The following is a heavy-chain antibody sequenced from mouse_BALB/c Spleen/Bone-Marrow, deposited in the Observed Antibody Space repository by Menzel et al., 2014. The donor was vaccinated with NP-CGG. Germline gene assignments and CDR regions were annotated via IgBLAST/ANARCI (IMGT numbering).Heavy chain of an antibody. V-gene: IGHV14-3*02. CDR1: GFNIKDTY. Sequence: VQLKESVAELVKPGASVKLSCTASGFNIKDTYMHWVKQRPEQGLEWIGRIDPANGNTKYDPKFQGKATITADTSSNTAYLQLSSLTSEDTAVYYCASYRYAWYFDVWGAGTTVTVSS. CDR2: IDPANGNT. CDR3: ASYRYAWYFDV. J-gene: IGHJ1*01. D-gene: IGHD2-14*01.